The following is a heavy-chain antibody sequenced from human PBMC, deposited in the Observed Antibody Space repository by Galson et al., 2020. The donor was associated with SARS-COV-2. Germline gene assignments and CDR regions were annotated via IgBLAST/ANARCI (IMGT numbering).Heavy chain of an antibody. CDR2: IGTAGDT. J-gene: IGHJ6*02. CDR1: GFTFSSYD. Sequence: GESLKISCAASGFTFSSYDMHWVRQATGKGLEWVSAIGTAGDTYYPGSVKGRFTISRENAKNSLYLQMNSLRAGDTAVYYCARAFIMEDSSGYDYYYYGMDVWGQGTTVTVSS. CDR3: ARAFIMEDSSGYDYYYYGMDV. V-gene: IGHV3-13*01. D-gene: IGHD3-22*01.